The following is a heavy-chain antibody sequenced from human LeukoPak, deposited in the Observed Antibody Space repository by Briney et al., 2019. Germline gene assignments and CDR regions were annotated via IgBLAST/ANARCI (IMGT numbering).Heavy chain of an antibody. J-gene: IGHJ5*02. D-gene: IGHD5-12*01. CDR1: GFTFSSYG. Sequence: QPGGSLRLSCAASGFTFSSYGMHWVRQAPGKGLEWVAVISYDGSNKYYADSVKGRFTISRDNSKNTLYLQMNSLRAEDTAVYYCAKDGHSGYAGPFDPWGQGTLVTVSS. CDR3: AKDGHSGYAGPFDP. V-gene: IGHV3-30*18. CDR2: ISYDGSNK.